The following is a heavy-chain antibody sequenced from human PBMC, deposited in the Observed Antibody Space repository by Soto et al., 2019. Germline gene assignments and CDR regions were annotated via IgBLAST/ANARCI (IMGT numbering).Heavy chain of an antibody. CDR2: IYYSGST. CDR3: ARQLHLGELSLSLDY. Sequence: QVQLQESGPGLVKPSETLSLTCTVSGGSISSHYWSWIRQPPGKGLEWIGYIYYSGSTKYNPSLKSRVNISVDTSKSQFSLNLSSVTAADTAVYYRARQLHLGELSLSLDYWGQGTLVIVSS. V-gene: IGHV4-59*08. CDR1: GGSISSHY. D-gene: IGHD3-16*01. J-gene: IGHJ4*02.